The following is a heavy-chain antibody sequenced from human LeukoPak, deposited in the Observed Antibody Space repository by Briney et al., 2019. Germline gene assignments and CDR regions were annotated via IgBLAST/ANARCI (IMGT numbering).Heavy chain of an antibody. CDR1: GGTFSSYA. CDR3: ARGLNDYGDYWSDY. D-gene: IGHD4-17*01. J-gene: IGHJ4*02. CDR2: IIPIFGTA. V-gene: IGHV1-69*05. Sequence: GSSVKVSCKXSGGTFSSYAISWVRQAPGQGLEWMGRIIPIFGTANYAQKFQGRVTITTDESTSTAYMELSSLRSEDTAVYYCARGLNDYGDYWSDYWGQGTLVTVSS.